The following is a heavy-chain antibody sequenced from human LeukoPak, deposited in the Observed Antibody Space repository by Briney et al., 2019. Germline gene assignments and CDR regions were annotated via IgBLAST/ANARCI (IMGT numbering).Heavy chain of an antibody. D-gene: IGHD6-13*01. CDR1: GGTFSSYA. J-gene: IGHJ5*02. V-gene: IGHV1-69*04. CDR2: IIPILGIA. CDR3: ARGRGSSINNWFDP. Sequence: SVKVSCKASGGTFSSYAISWVRQAPGQGLEWMGRIIPILGIANYAQKFQGRVTITADKSTSTAYMELSSLRSEDTAVYYCARGRGSSINNWFDPWGQGTLVTVSS.